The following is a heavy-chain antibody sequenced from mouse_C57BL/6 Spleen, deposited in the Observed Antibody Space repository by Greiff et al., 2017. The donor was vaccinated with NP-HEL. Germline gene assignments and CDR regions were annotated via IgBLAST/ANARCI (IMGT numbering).Heavy chain of an antibody. CDR2: IHPNSGST. D-gene: IGHD1-1*01. Sequence: QVQLQQPGAELVKPGASVKLSCKASGYTFTSYWMHWVKQRPGQGLEWIGMIHPNSGSTNYNEKFKSKATLTVDKSSSTAYMQLSSLTSEDSAVYYCASRGSSYNWYFDVWGTGTTVTVSS. V-gene: IGHV1-64*01. J-gene: IGHJ1*03. CDR1: GYTFTSYW. CDR3: ASRGSSYNWYFDV.